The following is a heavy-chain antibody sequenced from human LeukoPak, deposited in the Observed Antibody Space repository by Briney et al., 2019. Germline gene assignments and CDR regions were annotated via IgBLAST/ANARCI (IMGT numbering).Heavy chain of an antibody. D-gene: IGHD5-18*01. V-gene: IGHV3-23*01. J-gene: IGHJ4*02. CDR3: AKDHANTPVVPN. Sequence: GGSLRLSCAASGFTFSDYAMSWVRQAPGKGLEGLSVISGGSSGSTYYADSMTGRFTVSRDNSKNTVDLQMNNLRVDDTAIYYCAKDHANTPVVPNWGQGILVSVSS. CDR2: ISGGSSGST. CDR1: GFTFSDYA.